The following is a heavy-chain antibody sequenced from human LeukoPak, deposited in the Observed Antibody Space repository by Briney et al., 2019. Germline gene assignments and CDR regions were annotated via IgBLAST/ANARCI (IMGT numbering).Heavy chain of an antibody. CDR1: GAPIDSYY. V-gene: IGHV4-59*08. J-gene: IGHJ3*02. D-gene: IGHD1-14*01. CDR2: THNNGDS. Sequence: SETLSLTCTVSGAPIDSYYWSWIRQPPGKGLEWIGYTHNNGDSNYNPSLKSRLTISVDMSKNEVYLVLTSVTAADTALYYCARQPAGTAAFDIWAQGTMVIVSA. CDR3: ARQPAGTAAFDI.